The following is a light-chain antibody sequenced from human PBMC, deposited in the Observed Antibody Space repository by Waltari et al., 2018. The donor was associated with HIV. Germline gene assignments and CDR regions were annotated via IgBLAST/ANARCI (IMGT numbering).Light chain of an antibody. CDR1: TLSKKY. CDR3: YSTESNGNHRV. CDR2: EDI. Sequence: SYELTQPPSVSVSPGQTARITCSGDTLSKKYAHWYQQKSGQAPVLVIYEDIKRPSGIPERFSGYSSGTMAILTISGAQVEDEADYYCYSTESNGNHRVFGGGTKLTVL. J-gene: IGLJ3*02. V-gene: IGLV3-10*01.